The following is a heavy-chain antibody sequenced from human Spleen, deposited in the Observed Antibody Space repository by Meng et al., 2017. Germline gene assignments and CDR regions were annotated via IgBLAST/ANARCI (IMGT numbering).Heavy chain of an antibody. Sequence: GESLMISCAASGFTFSSYAMSWVRQAPGKGLEWVSVISGSGGSTYYADSVQGRFTISRDNSMNTLYLQMNSLRAEDTAVYHCAKVGTSYSSSWYHVLTNNYYFDYWGQGTLVTVSS. D-gene: IGHD6-13*01. J-gene: IGHJ4*02. CDR2: ISGSGGST. CDR1: GFTFSSYA. V-gene: IGHV3-23*01. CDR3: AKVGTSYSSSWYHVLTNNYYFDY.